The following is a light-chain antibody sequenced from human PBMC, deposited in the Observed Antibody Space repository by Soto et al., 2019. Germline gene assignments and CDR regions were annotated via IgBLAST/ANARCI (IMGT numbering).Light chain of an antibody. CDR3: QQYNGYWT. V-gene: IGKV1-5*03. Sequence: DIQMTQSPSTLSASVGDRVTITCRASQSISNSLAWYQQKPGKAPKLLIYEASSLKSGVTSRFSGSGSGTEYTLTISSLQPDDSATYYCQQYNGYWTFGQGTKVEIK. CDR2: EAS. J-gene: IGKJ1*01. CDR1: QSISNS.